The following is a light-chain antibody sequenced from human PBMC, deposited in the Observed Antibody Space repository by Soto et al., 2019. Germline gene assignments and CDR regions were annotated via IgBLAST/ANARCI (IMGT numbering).Light chain of an antibody. Sequence: DIVMTQSPDSLAVSLGERATINCKSSQSVLYSSNNKNYLAWYQQKPGQPPKLLIYWASTRESGVPDRFSGSGSGTDVTLTISRLQAEDVAVYYCQQYYSTPPSFGQGTRLELK. V-gene: IGKV4-1*01. CDR3: QQYYSTPPS. CDR1: QSVLYSSNNKNY. J-gene: IGKJ5*01. CDR2: WAS.